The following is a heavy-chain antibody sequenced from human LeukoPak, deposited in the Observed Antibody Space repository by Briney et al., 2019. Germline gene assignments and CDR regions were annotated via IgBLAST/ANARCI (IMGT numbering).Heavy chain of an antibody. D-gene: IGHD3-10*01. CDR2: ISYDGSNK. Sequence: GGSLRLSCAASGFSFSRYAMHWVRQAPGKGLEWVAVISYDGSNKFYADSVKGRFTISRDNSKNTLYLQMNSLRAEDTAVYYCAKEPGYYFDYWGQGTLVTVSS. V-gene: IGHV3-30-3*01. J-gene: IGHJ4*02. CDR3: AKEPGYYFDY. CDR1: GFSFSRYA.